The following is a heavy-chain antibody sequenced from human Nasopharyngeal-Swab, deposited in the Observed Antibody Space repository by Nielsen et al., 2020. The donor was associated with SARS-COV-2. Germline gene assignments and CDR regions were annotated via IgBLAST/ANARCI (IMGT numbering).Heavy chain of an antibody. J-gene: IGHJ4*02. CDR1: GYTFTSYG. CDR2: ISAYNGNT. V-gene: IGHV1-18*01. CDR3: ARDDSSNYDFWSGYYTSFDY. Sequence: ASVKVSCKASGYTFTSYGISRVRQAPGQGLEWMGWISAYNGNTNYAQKLQGRVTMTTDTSTSTAYMELRSLRSADTAVYCCARDDSSNYDFWSGYYTSFDYWGQGTLVTVSS. D-gene: IGHD3-3*01.